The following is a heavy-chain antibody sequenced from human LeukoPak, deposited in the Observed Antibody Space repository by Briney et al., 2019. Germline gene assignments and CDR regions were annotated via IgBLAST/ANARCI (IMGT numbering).Heavy chain of an antibody. CDR3: AKEMGYYDSSGYSTPIDY. D-gene: IGHD3-22*01. V-gene: IGHV3-30*18. CDR1: GFTFSSYG. Sequence: GRSLGLSCAASGFTFSSYGMHWVRQAPGKGLEWVAVISYDGSNKYYADSVKGRFTISRDNSKNTLYLQMNSLRAEDTAVYYCAKEMGYYDSSGYSTPIDYWGQGTLVTVSS. J-gene: IGHJ4*02. CDR2: ISYDGSNK.